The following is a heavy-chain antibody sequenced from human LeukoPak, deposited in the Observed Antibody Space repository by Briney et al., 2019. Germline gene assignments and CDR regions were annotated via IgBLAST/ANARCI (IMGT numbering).Heavy chain of an antibody. V-gene: IGHV3-33*01. D-gene: IGHD2-15*01. CDR3: ARDPRYCSGGSCYLADYYYYYGMDV. CDR1: GFTFSSYG. J-gene: IGHJ6*02. Sequence: GRSLRLSCAASGFTFSSYGMHWVRQAPGKGLKWVAVIWYDGSNKYYADSVKGRFTISRDNSKNTLYLQMNSLRAEDTAVYYCARDPRYCSGGSCYLADYYYYYGMDVWGQGTTVTVSS. CDR2: IWYDGSNK.